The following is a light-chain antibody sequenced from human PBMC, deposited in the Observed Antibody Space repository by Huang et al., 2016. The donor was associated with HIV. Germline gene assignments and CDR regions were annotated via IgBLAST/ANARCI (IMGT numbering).Light chain of an antibody. V-gene: IGKV1-12*01. CDR2: AAS. J-gene: IGKJ4*01. CDR1: QDISSW. CDR3: QQANSFSLT. Sequence: DIQMTQSPSSVSASVGDRVTITCRASQDISSWLAWYQHQPGKAPKLLIFAASSLQPGVPSRFSGSGSGTDFTLTISSLQPEDFGTYYCQQANSFSLTFGGGTKVEIK.